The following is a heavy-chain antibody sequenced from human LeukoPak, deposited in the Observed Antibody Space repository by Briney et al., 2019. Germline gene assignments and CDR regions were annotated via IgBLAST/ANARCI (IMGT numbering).Heavy chain of an antibody. V-gene: IGHV3-23*01. CDR1: GFTFSSYA. CDR3: AKSTWGRGYGSGSYLPLDY. CDR2: IRVGGGST. J-gene: IGHJ4*02. D-gene: IGHD3-10*01. Sequence: GGSLRLSCAASGFTFSSYAMSWVRQAPGKGLEWVSAIRVGGGSTYYADSVKGRFTISRDNSKNTLNLQMNSLRAEDTAVYYCAKSTWGRGYGSGSYLPLDYWGQGTLVTVSS.